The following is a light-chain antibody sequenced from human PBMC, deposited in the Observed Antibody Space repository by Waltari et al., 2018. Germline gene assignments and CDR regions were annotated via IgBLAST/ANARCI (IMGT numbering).Light chain of an antibody. V-gene: IGKV3-15*01. CDR2: GAS. CDR3: QQYSDWPQT. Sequence: EIVMTQSPATLSVSPGERATLSCWASQSVSSDLAWYQHKPGQAPRLLIYGASTRATGIPATFSGSGSGTEFTITISSLQSDDFAFYYCQQYSDWPQTFGQGTKVEIK. CDR1: QSVSSD. J-gene: IGKJ1*01.